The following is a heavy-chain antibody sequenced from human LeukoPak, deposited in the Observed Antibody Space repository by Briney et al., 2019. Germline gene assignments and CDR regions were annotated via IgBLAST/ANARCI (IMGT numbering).Heavy chain of an antibody. Sequence: ASVKVSCKTSGYPFSTYEINWVRRAAGQGLEWMGWVHPNSGNTAYTQKFQCSVTMTRDTSISTAYMELSGLRSDDTAVYFCSKGPRNRPRGQGNLVHVLL. D-gene: IGHD1-14*01. V-gene: IGHV1-8*01. CDR2: VHPNSGNT. CDR1: GYPFSTYE. J-gene: IGHJ4*01. CDR3: SKGPRNRP.